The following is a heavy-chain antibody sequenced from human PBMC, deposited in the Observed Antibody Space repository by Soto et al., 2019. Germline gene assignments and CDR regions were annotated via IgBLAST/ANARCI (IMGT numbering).Heavy chain of an antibody. CDR3: ARIDSGSDSSTADY. V-gene: IGHV4-31*03. J-gene: IGHJ4*02. CDR2: IHSSGST. CDR1: GGSITTGGYY. D-gene: IGHD1-26*01. Sequence: QVQLQESGPGLVKPSQTLSLTCTVSGGSITTGGYYWSWLRQHPGKGLEWIGYIHSSGSTYYNPSLKSRVTISVDTSKNQFSLKLSSVTAADTAVYYGARIDSGSDSSTADYWGQGTLVTVSS.